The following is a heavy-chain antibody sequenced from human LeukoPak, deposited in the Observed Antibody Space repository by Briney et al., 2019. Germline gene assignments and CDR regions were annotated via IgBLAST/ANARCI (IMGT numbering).Heavy chain of an antibody. CDR1: GGSISSYY. V-gene: IGHV4-59*08. Sequence: SETLSLTCTVSGGSISSYYWSWIRQPPGKGLEWIGYIYYGGNTNYDPSLKSRVTISVDTSKNQFSLKLSFVTAADTAVYYCARRGSGKYFDQWGQGTLVTVSS. CDR3: ARRGSGKYFDQ. CDR2: IYYGGNT. J-gene: IGHJ4*02. D-gene: IGHD3-10*01.